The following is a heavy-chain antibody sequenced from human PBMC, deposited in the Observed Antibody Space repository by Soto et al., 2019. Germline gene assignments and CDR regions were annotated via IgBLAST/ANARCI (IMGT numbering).Heavy chain of an antibody. CDR3: AKGPEYDILTGCDY. CDR2: ISGGGGST. V-gene: IGHV3-23*01. J-gene: IGHJ4*02. CDR1: GFTFSLSA. Sequence: EVQLLESGGGFVQPGESLRLSCAASGFTFSLSAMSWVRQDPGRGLEWVSSISGGGGSTEYADSVNGRFTISRDNSKDTVHLQMNSLRAEDTAVYYCAKGPEYDILTGCDYWGQGALVTVSS. D-gene: IGHD3-9*01.